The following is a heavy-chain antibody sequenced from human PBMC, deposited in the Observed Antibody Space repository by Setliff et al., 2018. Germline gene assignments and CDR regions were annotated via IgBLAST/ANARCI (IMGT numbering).Heavy chain of an antibody. Sequence: LRLSCAASGFTFSSYAMHWVRQAPGKGLEWVAVITYDGSNKFYADPVRGRFTISRDISKNTLYVQMNSLRPEDTAVYYCARSRYTSRWYEMSAMDVWGKGTTVTVSS. CDR1: GFTFSSYA. D-gene: IGHD6-13*01. CDR2: ITYDGSNK. V-gene: IGHV3-30*01. CDR3: ARSRYTSRWYEMSAMDV. J-gene: IGHJ6*03.